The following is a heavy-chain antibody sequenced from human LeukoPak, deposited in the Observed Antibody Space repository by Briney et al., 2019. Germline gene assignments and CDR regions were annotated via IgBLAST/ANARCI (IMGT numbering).Heavy chain of an antibody. CDR3: ARGPLWYYFDY. J-gene: IGHJ4*02. Sequence: PSETLSLTCTVSGGSISSGSYYWSWIRQSAGTGLEWIGRIYTSGSTNYNPSLKSRVTISVDTSKNQFSLKLSSVTAADTAVYYCARGPLWYYFDYWGQGTLVTVSS. D-gene: IGHD2-8*02. CDR1: GGSISSGSYY. CDR2: IYTSGST. V-gene: IGHV4-61*02.